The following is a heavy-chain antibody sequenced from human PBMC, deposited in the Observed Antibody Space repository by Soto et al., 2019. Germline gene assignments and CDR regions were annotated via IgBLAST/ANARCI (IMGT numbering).Heavy chain of an antibody. J-gene: IGHJ4*02. Sequence: GESLKISCKGSGYSFTSYWIGWVRQMPGKGLEWMGIIYPGDSDTRYSPSFQGQVTISADKSISTAYLQWSSLKASDTAMYYCARHIVVPASMIPTLPTGIDYWGQGTLVTGSS. CDR2: IYPGDSDT. V-gene: IGHV5-51*01. D-gene: IGHD2-2*01. CDR3: ARHIVVPASMIPTLPTGIDY. CDR1: GYSFTSYW.